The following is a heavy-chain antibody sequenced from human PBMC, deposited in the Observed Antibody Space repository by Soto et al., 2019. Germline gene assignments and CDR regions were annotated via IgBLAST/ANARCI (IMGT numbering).Heavy chain of an antibody. CDR2: IKQDGSDK. V-gene: IGHV3-7*01. CDR1: GFTFSKYS. D-gene: IGHD1-26*01. Sequence: GGSLRLSCAASGFTFSKYSMSWVRQAPGKGLEWVANIKQDGSDKYYVDSVKGRFTISRDNAENSLYLQMNSLRAEDTAVYYCTRRGCNSESYYCSDYWGQGTLVTVSS. J-gene: IGHJ4*02. CDR3: TRRGCNSESYYCSDY.